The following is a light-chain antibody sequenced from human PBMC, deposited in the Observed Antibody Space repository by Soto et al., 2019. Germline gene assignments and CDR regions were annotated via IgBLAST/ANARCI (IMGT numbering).Light chain of an antibody. CDR1: QSVSSN. V-gene: IGKV3-15*01. CDR2: GAS. CDR3: QQEGT. Sequence: EIVMTQSPATLSVSPGERATLSCRASQSVSSNLAWYHQKPGQAPRLLIYGASTRATGIPARFSGSGSGTEFTLTISSLQSEDFAVYYCQQEGTFGQGTKVDIK. J-gene: IGKJ1*01.